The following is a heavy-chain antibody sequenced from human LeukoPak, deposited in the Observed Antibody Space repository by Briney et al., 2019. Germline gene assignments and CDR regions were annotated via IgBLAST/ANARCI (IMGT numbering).Heavy chain of an antibody. CDR2: ISASGVYT. D-gene: IGHD5-12*01. CDR3: AKVFSDYEIFDY. V-gene: IGHV3-23*01. CDR1: GFSFTTYA. Sequence: PGGSLRLSCAASGFSFTTYAMSWVRQAPGKGLEWVSGISASGVYTYYADSVKGRFTISRDDSRNTLYLKMNSLRAEDTAVYYCAKVFSDYEIFDYWGQGTLVTVSS. J-gene: IGHJ4*02.